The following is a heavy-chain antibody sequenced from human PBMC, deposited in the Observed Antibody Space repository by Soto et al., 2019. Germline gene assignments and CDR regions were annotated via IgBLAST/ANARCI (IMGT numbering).Heavy chain of an antibody. J-gene: IGHJ4*02. CDR2: IYFTGNT. CDR1: GACINSGGYY. V-gene: IGHV4-31*03. D-gene: IGHD3-10*01. CDR3: VSGDAWGVLLSY. Sequence: PSESMSVTCTVCGACINSGGYYWNWVRLLPGRGLEWIGYIYFTGNTYYNPSLESRVTISLDRPQNQFSLELNSVSAADTAVYYCVSGDAWGVLLSYWGQGALLTVSS.